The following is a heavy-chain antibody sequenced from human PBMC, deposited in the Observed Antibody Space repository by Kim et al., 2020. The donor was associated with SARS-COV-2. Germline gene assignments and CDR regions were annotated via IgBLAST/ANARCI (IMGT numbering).Heavy chain of an antibody. J-gene: IGHJ4*02. CDR1: GFTFDDYA. CDR2: ISWNSGSI. V-gene: IGHV3-9*01. CDR3: AKDIRYYYDSSGYLGPFDY. D-gene: IGHD3-22*01. Sequence: GGSLRLSCAASGFTFDDYAMHWVRQAPGKGLEWVSGISWNSGSIGYADSVKGRFTISRDNAKNSLYLQMNSLRAEDTALYYCAKDIRYYYDSSGYLGPFDYWGQGTLVTVSS.